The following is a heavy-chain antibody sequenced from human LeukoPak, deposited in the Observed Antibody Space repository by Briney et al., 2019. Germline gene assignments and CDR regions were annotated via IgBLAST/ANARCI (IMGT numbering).Heavy chain of an antibody. CDR1: GYTFSDYG. CDR3: ARDMAEKNVYFGWGGH. J-gene: IGHJ4*02. CDR2: ISGVTGKP. Sequence: ASVKVSCKASGYTFSDYGINWVRQAPGQGLEWMGWISGVTGKPNYAQKFQGRLTVTIETSTSTAHMGLRSLRSDDTAMYFCARDMAEKNVYFGWGGHWGQGTPVTVSS. D-gene: IGHD3-10*01. V-gene: IGHV1-18*01.